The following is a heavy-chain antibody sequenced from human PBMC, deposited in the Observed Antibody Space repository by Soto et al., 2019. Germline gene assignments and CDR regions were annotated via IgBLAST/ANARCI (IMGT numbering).Heavy chain of an antibody. CDR1: GGTFSSYA. V-gene: IGHV1-69*12. J-gene: IGHJ6*02. CDR2: IIPIFGTA. Sequence: QVQLVQSGAEVKKPGSSVKVSCKASGGTFSSYAISWVRQAPGQGLEWMGGIIPIFGTANYAQKFQGRVTITADESTSTAYMELSSLRSEVTAVYYCASFYSNYDPSIYGMDVWGQGTTVTVSS. CDR3: ASFYSNYDPSIYGMDV. D-gene: IGHD4-4*01.